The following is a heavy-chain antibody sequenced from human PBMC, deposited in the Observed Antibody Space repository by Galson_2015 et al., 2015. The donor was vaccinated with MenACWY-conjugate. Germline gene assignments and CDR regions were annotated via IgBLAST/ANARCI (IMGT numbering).Heavy chain of an antibody. D-gene: IGHD3-16*02. J-gene: IGHJ4*02. CDR3: ARSDHYRFDY. CDR2: ITSSSSGI. Sequence: SLRLSCAASGFTFTSYSMNWVRQAPGKGLEWLSYITSSSSGIYYADSVKGRFTISRDNAKNSVSLRMNNLRAEDTAVYYCARSDHYRFDYWGQGRLVTVSP. CDR1: GFTFTSYS. V-gene: IGHV3-48*04.